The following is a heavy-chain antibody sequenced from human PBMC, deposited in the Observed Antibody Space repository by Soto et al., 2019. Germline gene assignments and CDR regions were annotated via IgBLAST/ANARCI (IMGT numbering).Heavy chain of an antibody. V-gene: IGHV4-34*01. Sequence: SETLSLTCAVYGGSFSGYYWSWIRQPPGKGLEWIGEINHSGSTNYNPSLKSRVTISVDTSKNQFSLKLSSVTAADTAVYYCAGPGYYDILNGYYYYYGMDVWGQGTTVTVSS. CDR2: INHSGST. CDR3: AGPGYYDILNGYYYYYGMDV. CDR1: GGSFSGYY. J-gene: IGHJ6*02. D-gene: IGHD3-9*01.